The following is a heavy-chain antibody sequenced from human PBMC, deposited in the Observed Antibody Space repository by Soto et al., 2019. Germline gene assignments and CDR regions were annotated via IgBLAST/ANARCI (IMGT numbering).Heavy chain of an antibody. CDR1: GYTFTSYD. Sequence: QVQLVQSGAEVKKPGASVKVSCKASGYTFTSYDINWVRQATGQGLEWMGWMNPNSGNTGYAQKFQGRVTMTRNTSISTAYMELRSLRSEDKAVYYCASGMAVAGLYYYYGMDVWGQGTTVTVSS. J-gene: IGHJ6*02. CDR2: MNPNSGNT. CDR3: ASGMAVAGLYYYYGMDV. D-gene: IGHD6-19*01. V-gene: IGHV1-8*01.